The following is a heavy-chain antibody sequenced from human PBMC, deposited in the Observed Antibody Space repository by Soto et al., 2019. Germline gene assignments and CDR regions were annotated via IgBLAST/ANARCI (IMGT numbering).Heavy chain of an antibody. CDR2: ISGSGGST. CDR3: AKAVKFPRHRNPADY. Sequence: EVQLLESGGGLVQPGGSLRLSCAASGFTFSSYAMSWVRQAPGKGLEWVSAISGSGGSTYYADSVKGRFTISRDHSKNTLYLQINSLRAEDTAVYYCAKAVKFPRHRNPADYWGQGTLVTVSS. J-gene: IGHJ4*02. V-gene: IGHV3-23*01. CDR1: GFTFSSYA.